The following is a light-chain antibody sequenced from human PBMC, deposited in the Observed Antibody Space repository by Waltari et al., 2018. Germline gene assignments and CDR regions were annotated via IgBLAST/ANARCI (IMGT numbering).Light chain of an antibody. Sequence: DAVMTQSPLSLPVTLGQPASIPCRSSQSLVYSDGNTYLNWFRQRPGQSPRRLIYDVSKRDSGVPDRFSGSGSGTDFTLKISRVEAEDVGVYFCMQGTHWPYTFGQGTKVEI. CDR2: DVS. CDR1: QSLVYSDGNTY. J-gene: IGKJ2*01. CDR3: MQGTHWPYT. V-gene: IGKV2-30*01.